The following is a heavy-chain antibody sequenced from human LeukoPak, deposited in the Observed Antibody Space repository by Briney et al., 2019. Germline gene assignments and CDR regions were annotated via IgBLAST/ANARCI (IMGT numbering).Heavy chain of an antibody. J-gene: IGHJ5*02. Sequence: PSETLSLTCAVYGGSSSGYYWSWIRQPPGKGLEWIGEINHSGSTNYNPSLKSRVTISVDTSKNQFSLKLSSVTAADTAVYYCARGAVLRFLEWLLHNWFDPWGQGTLVTVSS. CDR2: INHSGST. CDR1: GGSSSGYY. D-gene: IGHD3-3*01. V-gene: IGHV4-34*01. CDR3: ARGAVLRFLEWLLHNWFDP.